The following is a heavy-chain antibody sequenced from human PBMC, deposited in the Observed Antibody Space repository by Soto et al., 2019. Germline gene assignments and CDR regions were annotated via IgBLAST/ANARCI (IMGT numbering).Heavy chain of an antibody. Sequence: GSLRLSCATSGFTFNTYGMAWVRQAPGKGLAWVSAILGTGDRVSYVDSVKGRFTISRDNSKNTLYLQMNSLRADDTAIYYCAKYFNTGTSYTYDSWGQGTLVTVSS. CDR1: GFTFNTYG. D-gene: IGHD1-7*01. CDR3: AKYFNTGTSYTYDS. CDR2: ILGTGDRV. J-gene: IGHJ4*02. V-gene: IGHV3-23*01.